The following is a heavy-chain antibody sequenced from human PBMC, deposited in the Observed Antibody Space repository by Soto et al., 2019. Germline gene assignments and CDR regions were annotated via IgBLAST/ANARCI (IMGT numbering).Heavy chain of an antibody. CDR3: ARSDIVATRHGSNNWFDP. D-gene: IGHD5-12*01. V-gene: IGHV4-30-2*01. Sequence: SETLSLTCAVSGGSISSGGDSWSWIRHPPGKGLEWIGYIYHSGSTYYNPSLKSRVTISVDRSKNQFSLKLSSVTAADTAVYYCARSDIVATRHGSNNWFDPWGQGTLVTVSS. CDR1: GGSISSGGDS. J-gene: IGHJ5*02. CDR2: IYHSGST.